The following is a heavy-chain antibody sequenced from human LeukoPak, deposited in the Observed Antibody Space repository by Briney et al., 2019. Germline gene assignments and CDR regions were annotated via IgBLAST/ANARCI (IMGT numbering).Heavy chain of an antibody. D-gene: IGHD5-12*01. V-gene: IGHV1-69*04. CDR2: IIPILGIA. CDR3: ARDFSGYSGYPDY. J-gene: IGHJ4*02. CDR1: GGTFSSYA. Sequence: SVKVSCKASGGTFSSYAISWVRQAPGQGLEWMGRIIPILGIANYAQKFQGRVTITADKSTSTAYMELSSLRSEDTAVYYCARDFSGYSGYPDYWGQGTLVTVSS.